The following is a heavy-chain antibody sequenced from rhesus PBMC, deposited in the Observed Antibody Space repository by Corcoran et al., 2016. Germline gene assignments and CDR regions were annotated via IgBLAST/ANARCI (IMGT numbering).Heavy chain of an antibody. D-gene: IGHD5-24*01. CDR2: IAGSGGST. Sequence: QLQLQESGPGLVKPSETLSLTCAVSGGSISSNYWSWIRQPPGKGLEWIGRIAGSGGSTDYNPSLRSRVTISTDTSKNQFSLKLSSVTAADTAVYYCARDSRRASYGLDSWGQGVVVTVSS. CDR3: ARDSRRASYGLDS. CDR1: GGSISSNY. V-gene: IGHV4-173*01. J-gene: IGHJ6*01.